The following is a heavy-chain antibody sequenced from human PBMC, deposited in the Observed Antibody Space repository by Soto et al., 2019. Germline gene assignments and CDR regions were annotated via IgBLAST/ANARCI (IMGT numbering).Heavy chain of an antibody. CDR2: IYNNGRT. CDR3: ARARFCTSTSCYHYFDF. CDR1: GGSISSSSYY. Sequence: PSETLSLTCTVSGGSISSSSYYWGWIRQPPGKGLEWIGNIYNNGRTDYNPSLKSRVTISVDTSKNHFSLKLSSVTPADTAVYYCARARFCTSTSCYHYFDFWGQGTLVTVSS. D-gene: IGHD2-2*01. V-gene: IGHV4-39*07. J-gene: IGHJ4*02.